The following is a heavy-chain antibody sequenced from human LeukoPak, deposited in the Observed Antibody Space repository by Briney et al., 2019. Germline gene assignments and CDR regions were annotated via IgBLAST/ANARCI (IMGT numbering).Heavy chain of an antibody. CDR1: GGSISSSSYY. CDR3: ARLGYDYYGSGSYYPSYYYYGMDV. D-gene: IGHD3-10*01. J-gene: IGHJ6*02. Sequence: SETLSLTCTVSGGSISSSSYYWGWIRQPPGKGLEWIGSIYYSGSTYYNPSLKSRVTISVDTSKNQFSLKLSSVTAADTAVYYCARLGYDYYGSGSYYPSYYYYGMDVWGQGTTVTVSS. CDR2: IYYSGST. V-gene: IGHV4-39*01.